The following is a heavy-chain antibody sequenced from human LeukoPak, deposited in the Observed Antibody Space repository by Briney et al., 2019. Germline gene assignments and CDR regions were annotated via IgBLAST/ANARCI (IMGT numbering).Heavy chain of an antibody. D-gene: IGHD1-26*01. V-gene: IGHV4-59*02. Sequence: SETLSLTCIVSGISVRTFYWSWLRQSPGTGLEWIGFIHDTGSTAYNPSLKSRDTISLETSKNQLSLMLTSVTAADTAMYYCARGSTDVYWYLDVWGRGTLVTVSS. CDR1: GISVRTFY. CDR3: ARGSTDVYWYLDV. CDR2: IHDTGST. J-gene: IGHJ2*01.